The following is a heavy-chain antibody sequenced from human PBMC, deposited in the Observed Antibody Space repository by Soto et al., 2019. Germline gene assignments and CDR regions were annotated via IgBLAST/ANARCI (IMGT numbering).Heavy chain of an antibody. Sequence: GGSLRLSCAASGFSFTNAWMSWVRQAPGKGLEWIGRIKSKTDGATTDYAGPVKGRFTISRDDSKKTLFVQMNGLKTEDTAVYYSNTIIPKGKWELVTWGQGT. CDR3: NTIIPKGKWELVT. D-gene: IGHD1-26*01. CDR1: GFSFTNAW. J-gene: IGHJ5*02. CDR2: IKSKTDGATT. V-gene: IGHV3-15*05.